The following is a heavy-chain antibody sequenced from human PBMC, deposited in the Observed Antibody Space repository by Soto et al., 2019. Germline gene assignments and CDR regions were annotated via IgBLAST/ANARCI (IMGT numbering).Heavy chain of an antibody. CDR2: INGGNGDT. Sequence: QVQLVQSGTEVKKPGASVKVSCKASGYTFTGYAIHWVRQAPGQRLEWMGWINGGNGDTKYSQKFQGRVTITRDPSASTAYMELTSLGSEDTAVYHCARGYCSSTSCQYYFDYWGQGTLVTVSS. CDR1: GYTFTGYA. J-gene: IGHJ4*02. CDR3: ARGYCSSTSCQYYFDY. V-gene: IGHV1-3*01. D-gene: IGHD2-2*01.